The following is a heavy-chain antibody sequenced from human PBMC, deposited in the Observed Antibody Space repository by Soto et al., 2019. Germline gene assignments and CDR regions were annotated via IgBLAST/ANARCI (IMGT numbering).Heavy chain of an antibody. J-gene: IGHJ4*02. CDR3: ARSRGLGPGRHFDY. CDR1: GFPVSDEY. D-gene: IGHD3-10*01. CDR2: ISNGVPYI. Sequence: QIQLVESGGDLAKPGGSLRLSCAVSGFPVSDEYMSWIRQAPGKGLEWISYISNGVPYIFYADSVKGRFTTFKDNARNLLFLQMDNLRVDDTAVYYCARSRGLGPGRHFDYWGQGTLVTVSS. V-gene: IGHV3-11*01.